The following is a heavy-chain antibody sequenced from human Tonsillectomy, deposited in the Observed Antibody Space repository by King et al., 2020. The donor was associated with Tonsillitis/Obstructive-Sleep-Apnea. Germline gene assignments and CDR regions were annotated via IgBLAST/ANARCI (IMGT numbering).Heavy chain of an antibody. Sequence: VQLVESGGGLVQPGGSLRLSCAASGFTFSSYWMNWVRQAPGKGLEWVANIKQDGSEKYYVDSVKGRFTISRDNAKKSLYLQINSLRAGDTAVYYCARGYYDSLTGYYRKVFDIWGQGTRVTVSS. D-gene: IGHD3-9*01. V-gene: IGHV3-7*03. CDR1: GFTFSSYW. J-gene: IGHJ3*02. CDR3: ARGYYDSLTGYYRKVFDI. CDR2: IKQDGSEK.